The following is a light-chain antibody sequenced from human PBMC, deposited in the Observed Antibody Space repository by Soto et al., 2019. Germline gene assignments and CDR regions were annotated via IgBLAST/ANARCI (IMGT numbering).Light chain of an antibody. CDR2: LGS. CDR1: QSLLHRNGYNY. J-gene: IGKJ1*01. V-gene: IGKV2-28*01. CDR3: MQTLQTWT. Sequence: DIVMTQSPLSLPVTPGEPASISCRSSQSLLHRNGYNYLDWYLQKPGQSPQLLIFLGSYRASGVPDRFSGSGSGTDFTLKISRVEAEDVGVYYCMQTLQTWTFGQGTKVEIK.